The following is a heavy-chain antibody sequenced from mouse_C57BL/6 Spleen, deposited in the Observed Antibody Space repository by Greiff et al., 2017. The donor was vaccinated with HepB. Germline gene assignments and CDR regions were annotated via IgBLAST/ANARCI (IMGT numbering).Heavy chain of an antibody. J-gene: IGHJ1*03. CDR2: ISSGSSTI. V-gene: IGHV5-17*01. CDR1: GFTFSDYG. D-gene: IGHD1-1*01. Sequence: VQLKESGGGLVKPGGSLKLSCAASGFTFSDYGMHWVRQAPEKGLEWVAYISSGSSTIYYADTVKGRFTISRDNAKNTRFLQMTSLRSEDTAMYYCARPDYGSGYWYFDVWGTGTTVTVSS. CDR3: ARPDYGSGYWYFDV.